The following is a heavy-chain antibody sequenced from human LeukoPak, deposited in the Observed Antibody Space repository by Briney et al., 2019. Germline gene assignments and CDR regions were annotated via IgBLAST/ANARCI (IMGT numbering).Heavy chain of an antibody. CDR3: VGDCSSTSCYTEHTFDI. J-gene: IGHJ3*02. V-gene: IGHV3-7*01. CDR1: GFTFSSYW. D-gene: IGHD2-2*02. CDR2: IKQDGSEK. Sequence: GGSLTLSCAASGFTFSSYWMSWVRQAPGKGLEWVANIKQDGSEKYYVDSVKGRFTISRDNAKNSLYLQMNSLRAEDTAVYYCVGDCSSTSCYTEHTFDIWGQGTMVTVSS.